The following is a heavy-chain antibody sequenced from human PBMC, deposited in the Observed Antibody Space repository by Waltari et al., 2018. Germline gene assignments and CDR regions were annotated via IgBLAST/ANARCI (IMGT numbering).Heavy chain of an antibody. Sequence: EVQLVESGGGLVQPGGSLRLSCAASGFTFSSYWMSWVRPAPGRGLEWVANIKQDGSEKYYVDSVKGRFTISRDNAKNSLYLQMNSLRAEDTAVYYCARDKGEGNIVATGGAFDIWGQGTMVTVSS. CDR1: GFTFSSYW. J-gene: IGHJ3*02. CDR3: ARDKGEGNIVATGGAFDI. D-gene: IGHD5-12*01. CDR2: IKQDGSEK. V-gene: IGHV3-7*01.